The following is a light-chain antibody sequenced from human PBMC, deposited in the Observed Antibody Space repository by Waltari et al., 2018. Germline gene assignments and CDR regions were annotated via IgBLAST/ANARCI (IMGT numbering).Light chain of an antibody. V-gene: IGLV2-8*01. Sequence: QSALTQPPSASGSPGQSVTISCTGTSSDVGGYNYVSWYQQHPGKAPKLIIYEVNKRPSGVPDRFSGSKSGNTASLTVSELQAEDEADYYCSSYAGSINMVFGGGTKLTVL. CDR2: EVN. CDR1: SSDVGGYNY. J-gene: IGLJ2*01. CDR3: SSYAGSINMV.